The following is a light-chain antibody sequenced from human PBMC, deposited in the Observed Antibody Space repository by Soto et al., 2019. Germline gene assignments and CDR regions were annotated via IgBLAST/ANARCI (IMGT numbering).Light chain of an antibody. CDR2: DAS. CDR1: QSVSNS. Sequence: EIVLTQSPATLSLSPGERATLSCRASQSVSNSLAWYQQKPGQAPRLFIYDASNRATGIPARFSGSGSGTDFTLTTSSLEPEDFAVYYCQQRSNWPITFGQGTRLEIK. J-gene: IGKJ5*01. CDR3: QQRSNWPIT. V-gene: IGKV3-11*01.